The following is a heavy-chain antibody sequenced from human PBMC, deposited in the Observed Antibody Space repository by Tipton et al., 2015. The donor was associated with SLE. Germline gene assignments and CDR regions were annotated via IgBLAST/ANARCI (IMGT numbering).Heavy chain of an antibody. D-gene: IGHD1-7*01. CDR3: ARDRRTTGYYYYYMDV. J-gene: IGHJ6*03. Sequence: TLSLTCSVSGDSISRGTYYWGWVRQPAGKGLEWIGRTYPSGSTNYNPSLKSRVTVSVDTSKNQFSLTLSSVTAADTAVYYCARDRRTTGYYYYYMDVWGKGTTVTVSS. CDR2: TYPSGST. CDR1: GDSISRGTYY. V-gene: IGHV4-61*02.